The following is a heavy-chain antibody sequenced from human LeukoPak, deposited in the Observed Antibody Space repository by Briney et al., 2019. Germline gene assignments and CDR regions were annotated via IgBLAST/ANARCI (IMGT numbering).Heavy chain of an antibody. CDR2: IYSGGST. D-gene: IGHD4-17*01. CDR3: ARSLDYGFDYYFDY. V-gene: IGHV3-53*01. CDR1: GFTVSSNY. Sequence: GGSLRLSCAASGFTVSSNYMSWVRQAPGKGLEWVSVIYSGGSTYYADSVKGRFTISRDNSKHTLYLQMNSLRAEDTAVYYCARSLDYGFDYYFDYWGQGTLVTVSS. J-gene: IGHJ4*02.